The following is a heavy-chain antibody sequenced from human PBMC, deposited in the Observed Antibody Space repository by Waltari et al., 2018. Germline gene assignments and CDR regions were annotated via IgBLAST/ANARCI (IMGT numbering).Heavy chain of an antibody. V-gene: IGHV1-2*02. CDR2: FNSKNGAL. CDR1: GYTFTAYL. Sequence: QVQLVQSGAEVKTPGASVMLSCKASGYTFTAYLMHWVRQAPGQGLEWLGYFNSKNGALTYAEKLQGRVTMTGETSSNTAYLQRSGLRPDDTAIYYWARDSWGDGYMYFDQWGQGTLVSVS. D-gene: IGHD5-12*01. J-gene: IGHJ4*02. CDR3: ARDSWGDGYMYFDQ.